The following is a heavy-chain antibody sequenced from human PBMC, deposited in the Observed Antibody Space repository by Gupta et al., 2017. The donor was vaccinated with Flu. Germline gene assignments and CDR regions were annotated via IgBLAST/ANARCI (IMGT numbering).Heavy chain of an antibody. J-gene: IGHJ6*02. D-gene: IGHD2-2*02. CDR3: ARTNRPRGQIPLYYYYGMDV. CDR2: MNPNSGNT. V-gene: IGHV1-8*01. Sequence: QVQLVQSGAEVKKPGASVKVSCKASGYTFTSYDINWVRQATGQGLEWMGWMNPNSGNTGYAQKFQGRVTMTRNTSISTAYMELSSLRSEDTAVYYCARTNRPRGQIPLYYYYGMDVWGQGTTVTVSS. CDR1: GYTFTSYD.